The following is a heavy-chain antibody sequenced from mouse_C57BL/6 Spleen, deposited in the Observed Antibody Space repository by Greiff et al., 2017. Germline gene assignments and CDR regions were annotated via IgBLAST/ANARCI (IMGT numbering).Heavy chain of an antibody. J-gene: IGHJ4*01. CDR3: AREPIDYEVCAMDY. CDR2: IDPANGNT. V-gene: IGHV14-3*01. Sequence: EVQLQQSVAELVRPGASVKLSCTASGFTIKNTYMHWVKQRPEQGLEWIGRIDPANGNTKYAPKFQGKATLTAATSSNTAYMQLRSLTSEATAIYECAREPIDYEVCAMDYWGQGTSVTVSS. D-gene: IGHD6-5*01. CDR1: GFTIKNTY.